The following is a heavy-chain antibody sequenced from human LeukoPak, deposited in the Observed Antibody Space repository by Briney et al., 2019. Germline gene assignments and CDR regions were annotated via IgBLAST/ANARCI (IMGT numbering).Heavy chain of an antibody. CDR2: IYYSGST. D-gene: IGHD6-19*01. Sequence: KTSETLSLTCAVYGGSFSGYYWSWIRQPPGKGLEWIGSIYYSGSTNYNPSLKSRVTISVDTSKNQFSLKLSSVTAADTAVYYCARHPVGIAVAGTRAQYYFDYWGQGTLVTVSS. V-gene: IGHV4-34*01. J-gene: IGHJ4*02. CDR1: GGSFSGYY. CDR3: ARHPVGIAVAGTRAQYYFDY.